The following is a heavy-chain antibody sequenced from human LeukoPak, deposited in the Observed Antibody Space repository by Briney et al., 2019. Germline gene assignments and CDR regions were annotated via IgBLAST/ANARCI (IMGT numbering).Heavy chain of an antibody. CDR2: ISYDGSTK. CDR3: ARDSSSSLYYYYYYMDV. J-gene: IGHJ6*03. D-gene: IGHD6-6*01. V-gene: IGHV3-30*03. Sequence: PGGSLRLSCAASGFTFSTHAMHWVRQAPGKGLEWVAVISYDGSTKFYADSVKGRFTISRDNSKSTLYLLMNSLRAEDTAVYYCARDSSSSLYYYYYYMDVWGKGTTVTVSS. CDR1: GFTFSTHA.